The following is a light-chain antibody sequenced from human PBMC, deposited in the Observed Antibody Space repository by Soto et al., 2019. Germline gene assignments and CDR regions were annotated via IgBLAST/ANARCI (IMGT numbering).Light chain of an antibody. Sequence: DIQLTQSPSFLSASVGDRVTITCRASQGINIFLAWFQQKPGKAPNLLISAASTLQSGVPSRFGGSGSGTEFTLTINSLQPEDFATYYCQQLNSYPITFGQGTRLEIK. V-gene: IGKV1-9*01. CDR1: QGINIF. J-gene: IGKJ5*01. CDR2: AAS. CDR3: QQLNSYPIT.